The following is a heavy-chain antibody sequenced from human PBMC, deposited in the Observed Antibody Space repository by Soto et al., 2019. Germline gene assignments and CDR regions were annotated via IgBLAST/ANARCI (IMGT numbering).Heavy chain of an antibody. CDR1: GFTFSSYS. CDR3: ARFYYDSSGYLPSPYYYYYGMDV. Sequence: GGSLRLSCAASGFTFSSYSMNWVRQAPGQGLEWVSYITSDSSTRQYADSVKGRFTISRDNAQNSLYLQMNSLRAEDMAVYYCARFYYDSSGYLPSPYYYYYGMDVWGQGTTVTVSS. J-gene: IGHJ6*02. D-gene: IGHD3-22*01. V-gene: IGHV3-48*01. CDR2: ITSDSSTR.